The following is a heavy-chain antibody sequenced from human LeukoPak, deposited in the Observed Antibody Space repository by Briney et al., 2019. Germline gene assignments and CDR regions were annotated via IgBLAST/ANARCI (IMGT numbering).Heavy chain of an antibody. CDR2: IYSGGST. CDR3: AGGYSNFWFPQ. V-gene: IGHV3-53*01. Sequence: GGSLRLSCAASGFTLSSNYMSWVGQAPGKGGEGVSVIYSGGSTYYSDSVTGRCTISRDNSKNTLYLQMNSLRAEDTAVYYCAGGYSNFWFPQWGQGTLVTVSS. D-gene: IGHD6-13*01. J-gene: IGHJ4*02. CDR1: GFTLSSNY.